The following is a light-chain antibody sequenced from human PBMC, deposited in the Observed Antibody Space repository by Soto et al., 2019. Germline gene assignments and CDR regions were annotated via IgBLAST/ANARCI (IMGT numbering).Light chain of an antibody. CDR1: KIGSES. V-gene: IGLV3-21*02. CDR3: QVWDSISDHPV. CDR2: DDS. J-gene: IGLJ2*01. Sequence: SYELTQAPSVSVAPGQTARITCGGNKIGSESVHWYQQKPGQAPVLVVYDDSDRPSGIPERFSGSNSGNTATLTISGVAAGDEADYYCQVWDSISDHPVFGGGTKVTVL.